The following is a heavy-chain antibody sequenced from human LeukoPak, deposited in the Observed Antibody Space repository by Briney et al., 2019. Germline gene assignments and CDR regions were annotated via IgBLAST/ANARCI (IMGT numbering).Heavy chain of an antibody. V-gene: IGHV3-53*01. D-gene: IGHD2/OR15-2a*01. J-gene: IGHJ4*02. Sequence: GGSLRLSCAASGFTVSSNYMNWVRQAPGKGLEWASVIYTDGSTYYADSVKGRFTISRDNSRNTLYLQMNSLRVEDTAVYYCAREAARTGTNSIYYVYYFDSWGQGTLVTVSS. CDR2: IYTDGST. CDR1: GFTVSSNY. CDR3: AREAARTGTNSIYYVYYFDS.